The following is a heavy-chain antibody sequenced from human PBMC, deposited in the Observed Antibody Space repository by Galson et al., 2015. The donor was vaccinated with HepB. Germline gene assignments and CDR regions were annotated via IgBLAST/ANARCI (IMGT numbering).Heavy chain of an antibody. CDR2: IKSKIDDGTT. CDR3: ATDRTEGKLWVGELYYGFDI. V-gene: IGHV3-15*01. D-gene: IGHD3-10*01. Sequence: SLRLSCAASGFTFSNAWMSWVRQTPGKGLEWVGRIKSKIDDGTTDYAAHVEGRFTVSRDDSKNTLYLQMNSLKTEDTAVYYCATDRTEGKLWVGELYYGFDIWGQGTMVTVSS. J-gene: IGHJ3*02. CDR1: GFTFSNAW.